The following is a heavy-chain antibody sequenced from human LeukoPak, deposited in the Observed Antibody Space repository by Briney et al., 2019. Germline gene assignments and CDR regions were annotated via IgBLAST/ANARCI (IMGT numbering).Heavy chain of an antibody. J-gene: IGHJ3*02. CDR2: ISWNSGSI. D-gene: IGHD3-16*01. Sequence: GGSLRLSCAASGFTFDDYAMHWVRQAPGKGLEWVSGISWNSGSIGYADSVKGRFTISRDNAKNSLYLQMNSLRAEDTALYYCAKDTGDYDYVWGSYGDAFDIWGQGTMVTVSS. V-gene: IGHV3-9*01. CDR1: GFTFDDYA. CDR3: AKDTGDYDYVWGSYGDAFDI.